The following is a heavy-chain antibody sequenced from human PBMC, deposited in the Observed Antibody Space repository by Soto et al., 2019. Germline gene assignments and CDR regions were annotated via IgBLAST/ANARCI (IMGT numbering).Heavy chain of an antibody. Sequence: PGGSLRLSCAASGFTVSNNYMSWVRQAPGKGLEWVSIIYSSGSTYYADSVKGRFTISRDNSKNTLYLQMNSLRAEDTAVYYCTYYYDSSGRYYYYYGMDVWGQGTTVTVSS. CDR2: IYSSGST. CDR3: TYYYDSSGRYYYYYGMDV. D-gene: IGHD3-22*01. CDR1: GFTVSNNY. J-gene: IGHJ6*02. V-gene: IGHV3-53*01.